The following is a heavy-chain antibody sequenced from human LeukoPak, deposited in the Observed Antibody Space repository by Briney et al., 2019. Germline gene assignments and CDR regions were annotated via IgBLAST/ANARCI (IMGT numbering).Heavy chain of an antibody. D-gene: IGHD2-15*01. CDR2: IKTDGSQI. CDR3: ARDQLDIVVVVAATNYYYYMDV. CDR1: GFTFSSYW. J-gene: IGHJ6*03. V-gene: IGHV3-7*01. Sequence: PGGSLRLSCVASGFTFSSYWMTWVRQAPGKGLEWVANIKTDGSQIYYVDSVKGRFTISRDNAKNTLYLQMNSLRAEDTAVYYCARDQLDIVVVVAATNYYYYMDVWGKGTTVTVSS.